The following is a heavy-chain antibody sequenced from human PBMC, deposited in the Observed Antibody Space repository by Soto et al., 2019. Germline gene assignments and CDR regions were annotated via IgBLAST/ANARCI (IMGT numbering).Heavy chain of an antibody. CDR1: GGCIGSDGDYYR. V-gene: IGHV4-31*03. CDR3: ARVGENYFDS. Sequence: QMQLQESGPGLVSPSQTLSLTCTVAGGCIGSDGDYYRWSWIRQHPGKGLEWIGYIYDSGSPYYHPSLESRVTVSVDTSKNKFSLKLSSLTAADTAVYYCARVGENYFDSWGQGILVTVAS. CDR2: IYDSGSP. J-gene: IGHJ4*02.